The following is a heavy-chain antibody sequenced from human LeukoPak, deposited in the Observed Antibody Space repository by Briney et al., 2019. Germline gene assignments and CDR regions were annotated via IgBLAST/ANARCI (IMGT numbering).Heavy chain of an antibody. V-gene: IGHV1-69*13. Sequence: SVKVSCKASGYTFTSYGISWVRQAPGQGLEWMGGIIPIFGTANYAQKFQGRVTITADESTSTAYMELSSLRSEDTAVYYCAGKSYWGYGGGIDYWGQGTLVTVSS. CDR1: GYTFTSYG. J-gene: IGHJ4*02. D-gene: IGHD5-12*01. CDR3: AGKSYWGYGGGIDY. CDR2: IIPIFGTA.